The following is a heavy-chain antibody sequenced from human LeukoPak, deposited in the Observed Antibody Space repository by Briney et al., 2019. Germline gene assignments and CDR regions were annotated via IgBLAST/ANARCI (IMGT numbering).Heavy chain of an antibody. CDR1: GFTLSSYA. CDR2: ISGSGGST. V-gene: IGHV3-23*01. Sequence: PGGSLRLSCAASGFTLSSYAMNWVRQAPGKGLEWVSGISGSGGSTYYADSVKGRFTISRDNSKNMLYLQMNSLRAEDTAVYYCAKGGLRFLEWFSSDAFDIWGQGTMVTVSS. CDR3: AKGGLRFLEWFSSDAFDI. J-gene: IGHJ3*02. D-gene: IGHD3-3*01.